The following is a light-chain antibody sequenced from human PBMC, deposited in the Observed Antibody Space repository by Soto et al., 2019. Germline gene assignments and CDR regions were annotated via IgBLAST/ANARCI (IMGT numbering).Light chain of an antibody. Sequence: QSALTQPASVSGSPGQSITISCTGTSSDVGSHNLVSWYQQYPGKAPKLTIYEGSKRPSGVSNRFSGSKSGNTASLTISGLQAEDEAHYYCCSYAGSGTFDVLFGGGTKLTVL. CDR3: CSYAGSGTFDVL. J-gene: IGLJ2*01. CDR2: EGS. CDR1: SSDVGSHNL. V-gene: IGLV2-23*03.